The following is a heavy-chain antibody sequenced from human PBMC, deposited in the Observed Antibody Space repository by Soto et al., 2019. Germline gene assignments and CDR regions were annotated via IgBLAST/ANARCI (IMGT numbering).Heavy chain of an antibody. J-gene: IGHJ6*02. D-gene: IGHD6-13*01. CDR3: TRPGIAAAGANRGGDV. Sequence: EVQLVESGGGLVQPGGSLKLSCAASGFTFSGSAMHWVRQASGKGLEWVGRIRSKANSYATAYAASVKGRFTISRDDSKNTAYLQMNSLKTEDTAVYYCTRPGIAAAGANRGGDVWDQGTTVTVSS. CDR1: GFTFSGSA. V-gene: IGHV3-73*02. CDR2: IRSKANSYAT.